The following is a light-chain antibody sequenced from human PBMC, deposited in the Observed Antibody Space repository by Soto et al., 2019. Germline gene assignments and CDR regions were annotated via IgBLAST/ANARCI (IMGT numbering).Light chain of an antibody. CDR3: QQYNDWHRT. J-gene: IGKJ1*01. V-gene: IGKV3-15*01. CDR1: QSVNSN. Sequence: MVMTQSPATLSLSPGERATLSCRASQSVNSNLAWYQQKPGQAPRLLIYRASTRATGIPARFSGSGSGTDFTLTISGLQSEDFAVYSCQQYNDWHRTFGQGTKVDIK. CDR2: RAS.